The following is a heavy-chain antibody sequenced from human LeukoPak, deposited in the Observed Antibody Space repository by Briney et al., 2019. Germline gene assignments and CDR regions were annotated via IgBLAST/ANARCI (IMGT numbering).Heavy chain of an antibody. V-gene: IGHV3-23*01. CDR3: AKEKAAAGTGYAFDI. J-gene: IGHJ3*02. CDR2: ISGSGGST. D-gene: IGHD6-13*01. Sequence: GGSLRLSCAASGFTFSSYAMSWVRQAPGKGLEWVSAISGSGGSTYYADSVKGRFTISRDNSKNTLYLQMNSLRAEDTAVYYCAKEKAAAGTGYAFDIWAKGQWSPSLQ. CDR1: GFTFSSYA.